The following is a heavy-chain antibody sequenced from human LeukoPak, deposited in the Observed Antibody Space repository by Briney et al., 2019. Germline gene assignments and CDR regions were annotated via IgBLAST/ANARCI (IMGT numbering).Heavy chain of an antibody. CDR1: GFTFNRYN. D-gene: IGHD3-3*01. CDR3: ARDFRFLDDY. V-gene: IGHV3-21*01. Sequence: GGSLRLSCAASGFTFNRYNMNWVRRAPGKGLEWVSSISTSSSYIYYADSVRGRFTISRDNAKNSLYLQMNSLRAEDTAVYSCARDFRFLDDYWGQGTLVTVSS. J-gene: IGHJ4*02. CDR2: ISTSSSYI.